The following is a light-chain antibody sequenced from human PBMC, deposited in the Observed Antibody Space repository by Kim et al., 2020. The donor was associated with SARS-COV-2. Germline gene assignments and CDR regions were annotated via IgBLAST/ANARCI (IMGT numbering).Light chain of an antibody. CDR1: QDISSW. V-gene: IGKV1-12*01. J-gene: IGKJ1*01. Sequence: ASVGARVTITCRASQDISSWLAWYQQKPWNAPKLLIYAASNLQPGVPSRFSGSGSGTNFILTINSLQPEDFATYYCQQAHSFPVTFGQGTKVDIK. CDR2: AAS. CDR3: QQAHSFPVT.